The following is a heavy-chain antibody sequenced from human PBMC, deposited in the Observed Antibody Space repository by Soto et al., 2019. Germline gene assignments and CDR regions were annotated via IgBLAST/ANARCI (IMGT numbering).Heavy chain of an antibody. Sequence: PSETLSLTCTVSGGSISSGDYYWSWIRQPPGKGLEWIGYIYYSGSTYYNPSLKSRVTISVDTSKNQFSLKLSSVTAADTAVYYCARDPLRFLEWLQGPYGMDVWGQGTTVTVSS. V-gene: IGHV4-30-4*01. J-gene: IGHJ6*02. D-gene: IGHD3-3*01. CDR3: ARDPLRFLEWLQGPYGMDV. CDR2: IYYSGST. CDR1: GGSISSGDYY.